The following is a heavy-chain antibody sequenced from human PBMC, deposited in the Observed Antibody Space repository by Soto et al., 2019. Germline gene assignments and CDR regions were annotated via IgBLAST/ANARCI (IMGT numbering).Heavy chain of an antibody. Sequence: LRLSCAASGFTFSSYAMHWVRQAPGKGLEWVAVISYDGSNKYYADSVKGRFTISRDNSKNTLYLQMNSLRAEDTAVYYCARDQSPGRDGYNIFDYWGQGTLVTASS. CDR1: GFTFSSYA. D-gene: IGHD5-12*01. J-gene: IGHJ4*02. V-gene: IGHV3-30-3*01. CDR3: ARDQSPGRDGYNIFDY. CDR2: ISYDGSNK.